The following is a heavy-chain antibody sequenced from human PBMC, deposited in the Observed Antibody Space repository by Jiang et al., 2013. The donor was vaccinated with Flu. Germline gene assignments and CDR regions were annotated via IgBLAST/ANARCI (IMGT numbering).Heavy chain of an antibody. D-gene: IGHD4-17*01. CDR3: TTNYGDYFWSSFDF. V-gene: IGHV3-15*07. Sequence: EWVGRIKTKIDGGTAGYAAPVKGRFTVSRDDSKSTLYLEMNSLKTEDTAVYYCTTNYGDYFWSSFDFWGQGTLVTVSS. CDR2: IKTKIDGGTA. J-gene: IGHJ4*02.